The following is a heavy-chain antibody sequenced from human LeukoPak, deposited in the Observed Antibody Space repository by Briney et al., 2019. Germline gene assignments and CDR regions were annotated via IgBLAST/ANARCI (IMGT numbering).Heavy chain of an antibody. CDR1: GFTFDDYA. V-gene: IGHV3-9*01. J-gene: IGHJ4*02. CDR3: AKDGQGGYDFWSGYYGY. D-gene: IGHD3-3*01. Sequence: PGGSLRLSCAASGFTFDDYAMHWVRQAPGKGLEWVSGISWNSGSIGYADSVKGRFTISRDNAKNSLYLQMNSLRAEDTALYYCAKDGQGGYDFWSGYYGYWGQGTLVTVSS. CDR2: ISWNSGSI.